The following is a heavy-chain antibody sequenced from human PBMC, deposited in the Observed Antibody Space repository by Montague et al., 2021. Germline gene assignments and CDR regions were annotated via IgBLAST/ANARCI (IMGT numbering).Heavy chain of an antibody. CDR1: GGPFSGYF. J-gene: IGHJ6*02. D-gene: IGHD3-10*01. CDR2: VNHSGDA. Sequence: SETLSLTCGVYGGPFSGYFWTWIRQPPGKGLEWVGEVNHSGDANYNPSLKSRVTMTVDTSKRQFSLRLTSLTAADTAIYYCARDTWFRENLSSLYYYGIDVWGQGTTVTVSS. CDR3: ARDTWFRENLSSLYYYGIDV. V-gene: IGHV4-34*01.